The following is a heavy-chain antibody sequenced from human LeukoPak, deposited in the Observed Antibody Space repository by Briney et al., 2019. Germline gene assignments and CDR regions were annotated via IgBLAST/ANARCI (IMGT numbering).Heavy chain of an antibody. J-gene: IGHJ1*01. Sequence: SETLSLTCTVSGGSISSSSYYWGWIRQPPGKGLEWIGSIYYSGSTYYNPSLKSRVTISVDTSKNQFSLKLSSVTAADTAVYYCASRRSSSWYNVPYFQHWGQGTLVTVSS. D-gene: IGHD6-13*01. CDR1: GGSISSSSYY. V-gene: IGHV4-39*01. CDR3: ASRRSSSWYNVPYFQH. CDR2: IYYSGST.